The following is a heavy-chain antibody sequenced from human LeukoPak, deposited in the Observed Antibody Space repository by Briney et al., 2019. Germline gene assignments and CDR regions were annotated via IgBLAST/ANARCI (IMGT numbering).Heavy chain of an antibody. CDR2: ISWNSGSI. J-gene: IGHJ6*02. Sequence: GGSLRRSCAASGFTFDDYAMNWVRQAPGKGLEWVSGISWNSGSIGYADSVKGRFTISRDNAKNSLYLQMNSLRAEDTALYYCAKVGGYSYAYGIDGWGQGTTVTVSS. V-gene: IGHV3-9*01. CDR1: GFTFDDYA. CDR3: AKVGGYSYAYGIDG. D-gene: IGHD5-18*01.